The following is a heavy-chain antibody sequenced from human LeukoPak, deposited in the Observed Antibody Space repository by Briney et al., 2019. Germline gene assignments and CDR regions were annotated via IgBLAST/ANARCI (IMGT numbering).Heavy chain of an antibody. CDR2: ISSNGGST. CDR3: ASGENSSGWYEGRFDY. Sequence: GGSLRLSCAASGFTFSSYAMHWVRQAPGKGLEYVSAISSNGGSTYYANSVKGRFTISRDNSKNTLYLQMGSLRAEDMAVYYCASGENSSGWYEGRFDYWGQGTLVTVSS. V-gene: IGHV3-64*01. J-gene: IGHJ4*02. CDR1: GFTFSSYA. D-gene: IGHD6-19*01.